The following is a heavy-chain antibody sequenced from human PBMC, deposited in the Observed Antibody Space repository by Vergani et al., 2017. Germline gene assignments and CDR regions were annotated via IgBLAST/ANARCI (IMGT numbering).Heavy chain of an antibody. CDR3: ILSRSLDDNGDHDGGDH. J-gene: IGHJ4*02. V-gene: IGHV3-49*04. CDR1: GFTFGDYA. CDR2: IRSKPYGGAT. Sequence: EVQLVESGGGLVQPGRSLRLSCKASGFTFGDYALIWVRQAPGKGLQWVGFIRSKPYGGATQYDASVKGRFTISRDDSKIIADLQMNSLKTEDTAVYYCILSRSLDDNGDHDGGDHCGQGTLLTVSS. D-gene: IGHD4-17*01.